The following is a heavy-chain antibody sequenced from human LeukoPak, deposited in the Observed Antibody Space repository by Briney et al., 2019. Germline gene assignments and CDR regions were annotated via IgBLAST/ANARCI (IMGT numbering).Heavy chain of an antibody. CDR2: INAGNGNT. Sequence: ASVKVSCKASGYTFTSYAMNWVRQAPGQRLEWMGWINAGNGNTKYSQKFQGRVTITRDTSASTAYMELSSLRSEDTAVYYCARAPFTVTTSWFDPWGQGTLVTVSS. D-gene: IGHD4-17*01. CDR3: ARAPFTVTTSWFDP. V-gene: IGHV1-3*01. CDR1: GYTFTSYA. J-gene: IGHJ5*02.